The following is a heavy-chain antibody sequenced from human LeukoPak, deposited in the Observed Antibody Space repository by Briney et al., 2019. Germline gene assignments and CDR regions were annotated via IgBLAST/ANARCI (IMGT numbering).Heavy chain of an antibody. J-gene: IGHJ4*02. Sequence: GESLKISCKGSGYSFTNYWIGWVRQMPGKGLEWMGIIYPDDSDIRYSPSFQGQVTISAHKSIPTAYLQWRSLEASDTALFYCAIFSRAVRGAASDYWGQGTRVTVSS. CDR1: GYSFTNYW. V-gene: IGHV5-51*01. CDR3: AIFSRAVRGAASDY. CDR2: IYPDDSDI. D-gene: IGHD3-10*01.